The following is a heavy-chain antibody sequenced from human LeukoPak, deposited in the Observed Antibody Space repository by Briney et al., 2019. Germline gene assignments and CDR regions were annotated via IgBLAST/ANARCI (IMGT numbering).Heavy chain of an antibody. CDR2: IKQDGSEK. D-gene: IGHD6-19*01. CDR3: AKTDRSGWGFDY. J-gene: IGHJ4*02. CDR1: GFTFSSYW. Sequence: GGTLRLSCAASGFTFSSYWMTWVRQTPGKGLEWVANIKQDGSEKYYVDSVKGRFTISRDNAKNSLSLQMNSLRAEDTAVYYCAKTDRSGWGFDYWGQGTLVTVSS. V-gene: IGHV3-7*01.